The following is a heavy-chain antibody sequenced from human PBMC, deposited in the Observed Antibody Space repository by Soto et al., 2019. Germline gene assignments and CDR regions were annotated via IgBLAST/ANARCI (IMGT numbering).Heavy chain of an antibody. Sequence: PSETLSLTCAVSGDSISSPTWWTWIRQPPGKGLEWIGYIHYSGSTNYNPSLKSRVTISVDTSKNQFSLKLSSVTAADTAVYYCARAVYCSSTSCYGPFDYWGQGTLVTVSS. V-gene: IGHV4-61*01. CDR2: IHYSGST. D-gene: IGHD2-2*01. J-gene: IGHJ4*02. CDR3: ARAVYCSSTSCYGPFDY. CDR1: GDSISSPTW.